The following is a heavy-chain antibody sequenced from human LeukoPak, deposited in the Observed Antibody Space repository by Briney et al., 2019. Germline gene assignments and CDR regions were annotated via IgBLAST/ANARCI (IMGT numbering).Heavy chain of an antibody. V-gene: IGHV3-30*18. Sequence: GGSLRLSCAASGLTFSSYGMHWVRQAPGKGLEWVAVISYDGSNKYYADSVKGRFTISRDNSKNTLYLQMNSLRAEDTAVYYCAKALGRAFDIWGQGTMVTVSS. J-gene: IGHJ3*02. CDR2: ISYDGSNK. CDR1: GLTFSSYG. CDR3: AKALGRAFDI.